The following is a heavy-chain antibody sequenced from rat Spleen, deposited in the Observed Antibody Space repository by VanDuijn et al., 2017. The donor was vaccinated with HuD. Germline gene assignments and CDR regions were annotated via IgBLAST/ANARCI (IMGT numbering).Heavy chain of an antibody. Sequence: EVQLVESGGGLVQPGRSLKLSCAASGLSFSNYDMAWVRQAPGKGLEWVASISSGGGGTHYPDSVKGRFTISRDIAKSTLYLQMNSLRSEDTATFYCARQRWDVMDAWGQGVSVTVSS. J-gene: IGHJ4*01. CDR2: ISSGGGGT. V-gene: IGHV5-25*01. CDR3: ARQRWDVMDA. CDR1: GLSFSNYD.